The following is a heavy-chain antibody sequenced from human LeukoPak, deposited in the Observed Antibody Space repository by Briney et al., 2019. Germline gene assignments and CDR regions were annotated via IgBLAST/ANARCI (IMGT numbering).Heavy chain of an antibody. Sequence: GGSLRLSCAASGFIFSSYSMNWVRQAPGKGLEWVSYISISSGTISYADSVRGRFTISSDNAKNSLYLQMNSLRAEDTAVYYCARGTHYSFDYWGQGTLVIVSS. V-gene: IGHV3-48*01. CDR2: ISISSGTI. D-gene: IGHD2-21*01. CDR1: GFIFSSYS. CDR3: ARGTHYSFDY. J-gene: IGHJ4*02.